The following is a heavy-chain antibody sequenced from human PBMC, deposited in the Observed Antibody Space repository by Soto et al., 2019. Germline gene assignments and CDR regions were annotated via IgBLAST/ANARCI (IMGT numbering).Heavy chain of an antibody. CDR3: AKGSPYSSGWYVDY. Sequence: PGGSLRLSCAASGFTFDDYAMHWVRQAPGKGLEWVSGISWNSGSIGYADSVKGRFTISRDNAKNSLYLQMNSLRAEDTALYYCAKGSPYSSGWYVDYWGQGTPVTVYS. D-gene: IGHD6-19*01. CDR2: ISWNSGSI. J-gene: IGHJ4*02. CDR1: GFTFDDYA. V-gene: IGHV3-9*01.